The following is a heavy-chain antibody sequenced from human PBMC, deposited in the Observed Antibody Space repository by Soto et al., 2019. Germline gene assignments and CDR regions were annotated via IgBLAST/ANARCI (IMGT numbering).Heavy chain of an antibody. CDR3: ARHEGNGNVWPLDY. J-gene: IGHJ4*02. CDR1: VDSIATTHSY. V-gene: IGHV4-39*01. Sequence: PSETLSLTCTVSVDSIATTHSYWAWIRQSPGKGLEWIGNIHYSGSTYYMPSLRSRVTLSVDTSKNQFSLRLTSVTAEDTAVYYCARHEGNGNVWPLDYWGQGILVTVSS. CDR2: IHYSGST. D-gene: IGHD2-8*01.